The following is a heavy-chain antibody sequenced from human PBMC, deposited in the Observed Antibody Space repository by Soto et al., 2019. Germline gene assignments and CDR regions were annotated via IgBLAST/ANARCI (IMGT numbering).Heavy chain of an antibody. J-gene: IGHJ6*02. V-gene: IGHV1-18*01. D-gene: IGHD3-3*01. CDR3: ARDLPSYYDFWSGYYLYYYYYGMDV. Sequence: ASVKVSCKASGYTFTSYGISWVRQAPGQGLEWMGWISAYNGNTNYAQKLQGRVTMTTDTSTSTAYMALRRLRSDDTAVYYCARDLPSYYDFWSGYYLYYYYYGMDVWGQGTTVTVSS. CDR2: ISAYNGNT. CDR1: GYTFTSYG.